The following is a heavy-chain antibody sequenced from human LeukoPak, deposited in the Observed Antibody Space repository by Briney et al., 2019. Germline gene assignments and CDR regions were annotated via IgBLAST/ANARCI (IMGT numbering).Heavy chain of an antibody. CDR1: GGSISSGGYY. CDR3: ARVCYYDSSDYYDFDY. V-gene: IGHV4-31*03. CDR2: IYNSGST. Sequence: SETLSLTCTVSGGSISSGGYYWSWIRQHPGKGLEWIGYIYNSGSTYYNPSLKSRVTISADTSKNQFSLKLSSVTAADTAVYYCARVCYYDSSDYYDFDYWGQGTLVTVSS. D-gene: IGHD3-22*01. J-gene: IGHJ4*02.